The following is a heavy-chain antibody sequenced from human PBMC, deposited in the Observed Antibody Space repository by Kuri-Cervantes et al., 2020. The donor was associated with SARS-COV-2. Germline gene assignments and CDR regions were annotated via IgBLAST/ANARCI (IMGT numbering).Heavy chain of an antibody. J-gene: IGHJ4*02. CDR1: GGSISSSISSSSYY. V-gene: IGHV4-39*01. CDR3: ARRPTSITIFGVVNINPSDY. Sequence: SETLSLTCTVSGGSISSSISSSSYYWGWIRQPPGKGLEWIGSIYYSGSTYYNPSLKSRVTISVDTSKNQFSLKLSSVTAADTAVYYCARRPTSITIFGVVNINPSDYWGQGTLVTVSS. CDR2: IYYSGST. D-gene: IGHD3-3*01.